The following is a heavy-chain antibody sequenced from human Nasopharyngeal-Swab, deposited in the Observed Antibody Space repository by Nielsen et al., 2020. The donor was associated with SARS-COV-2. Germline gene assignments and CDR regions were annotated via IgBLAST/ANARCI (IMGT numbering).Heavy chain of an antibody. V-gene: IGHV3-23*01. CDR2: ISASDYTT. J-gene: IGHJ3*02. CDR1: GFTFRSYA. Sequence: GESLKISCAASGFTFRSYAISWVRQAPGKGLEWVSVISASDYTTYYADSVKGRFTISRDNSKNTVNLQMNSLRAEDTAMYYCARQDDYGDYVGPFDAFDIWGQGTMVTVSS. D-gene: IGHD4-17*01. CDR3: ARQDDYGDYVGPFDAFDI.